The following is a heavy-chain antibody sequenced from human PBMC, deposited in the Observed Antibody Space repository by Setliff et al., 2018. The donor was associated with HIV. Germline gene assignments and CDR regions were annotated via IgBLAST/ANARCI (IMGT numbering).Heavy chain of an antibody. J-gene: IGHJ4*02. D-gene: IGHD2-21*02. CDR3: AITIVGVTTEMY. CDR2: IFDSENT. CDR1: NDSITYYY. Sequence: TLSLTCSVSNDSITYYYWNWIRQPPGKGLEWIGNIFDSENTNYNPSLQSRVTVSVDTSKPQFSLKMNSVTAADTAVYYCAITIVGVTTEMYWGQGTLVTVSS. V-gene: IGHV4-59*12.